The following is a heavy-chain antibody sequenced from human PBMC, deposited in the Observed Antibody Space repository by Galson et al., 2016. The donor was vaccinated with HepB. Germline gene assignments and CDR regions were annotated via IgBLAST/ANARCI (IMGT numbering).Heavy chain of an antibody. D-gene: IGHD2-2*01. CDR2: ISGISNYL. CDR1: GFTFSSYT. CDR3: ARGDVVVVPAPLGY. V-gene: IGHV3-21*01. Sequence: SLRLSCAASGFTFSSYTMNWVRQAPGKGLEWVSSISGISNYLYYADSVKGRFAISRDNAKNSLYLQMNSLRAEDTAVYCCARGDVVVVPAPLGYWGQGTLVTVSS. J-gene: IGHJ4*02.